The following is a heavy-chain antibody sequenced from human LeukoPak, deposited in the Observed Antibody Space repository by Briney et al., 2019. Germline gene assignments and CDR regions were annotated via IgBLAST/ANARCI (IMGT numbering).Heavy chain of an antibody. D-gene: IGHD6-13*01. Sequence: ASVKVSCKASGYTFPSYGISWVRQTPGQGLEWMGWTSAYNGNTNYAQNLQGRVTMTTDTSTSTAYMELRSLRSDDTAVYYCARDGLAAAATNYYYGMDVWGQGTTVTVSS. J-gene: IGHJ6*02. V-gene: IGHV1-18*01. CDR2: TSAYNGNT. CDR3: ARDGLAAAATNYYYGMDV. CDR1: GYTFPSYG.